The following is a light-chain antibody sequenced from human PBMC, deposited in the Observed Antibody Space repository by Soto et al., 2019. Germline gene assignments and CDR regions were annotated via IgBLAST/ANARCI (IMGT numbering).Light chain of an antibody. V-gene: IGKV4-1*01. CDR2: WAS. CDR3: QQYYCSPRT. J-gene: IGKJ1*01. CDR1: QRLLSSSNNQNR. Sequence: DLLMTQSLHPLAVSLSSTAPVDCRASQRLLSSSNNQNRVSWYQQQPGQPPKLLLDWASTPESGVPDRSRGSWYGNDFSPNISSLQDEDVEDYYWQQYYCSPRTFGQGTKVDI.